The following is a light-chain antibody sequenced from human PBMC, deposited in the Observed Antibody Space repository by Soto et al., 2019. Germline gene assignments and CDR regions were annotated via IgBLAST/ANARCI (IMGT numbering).Light chain of an antibody. V-gene: IGLV2-14*01. J-gene: IGLJ3*02. CDR2: EVS. Sequence: QSALTQPASVSGSPGQSITISCPGTSSDIGGYNYVSWYQQHPGKAPKLMIYEVSNRPSGVSDRFSGSRSGNTASLTISGLQAEDESDYYCISYTSSSTWVFGGGTKLTVL. CDR1: SSDIGGYNY. CDR3: ISYTSSSTWV.